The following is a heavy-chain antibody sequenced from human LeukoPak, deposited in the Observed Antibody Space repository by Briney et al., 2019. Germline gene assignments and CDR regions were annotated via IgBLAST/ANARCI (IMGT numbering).Heavy chain of an antibody. D-gene: IGHD1-1*01. J-gene: IGHJ4*02. V-gene: IGHV1-18*01. CDR1: GYTFTSYG. CDR2: ISAYNGNT. Sequence: ASVKVSCKASGYTFTSYGISWVRQAPGQGLEWMGWISAYNGNTNYAQKLQGRVTITTDESTSTAYMELSSLRSEDTAVYYCARAGELEPRLVFDYWGQGTLVTVSS. CDR3: ARAGELEPRLVFDY.